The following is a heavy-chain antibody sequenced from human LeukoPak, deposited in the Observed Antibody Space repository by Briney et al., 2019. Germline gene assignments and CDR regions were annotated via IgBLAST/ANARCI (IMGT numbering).Heavy chain of an antibody. CDR1: GYTFNRHG. CDR3: TRDPSNTSGRYPYFDN. CDR2: ISAYNGDT. J-gene: IGHJ4*02. D-gene: IGHD6-19*01. Sequence: ASVTVSCKASGYTFNRHGISWVRQAPGQGLEWMGWISAYNGDTIYAQKFQGRLTMTTDTSTSTAYMELRSLRSDDTAVYYCTRDPSNTSGRYPYFDNWGQGTLVTVSS. V-gene: IGHV1-18*01.